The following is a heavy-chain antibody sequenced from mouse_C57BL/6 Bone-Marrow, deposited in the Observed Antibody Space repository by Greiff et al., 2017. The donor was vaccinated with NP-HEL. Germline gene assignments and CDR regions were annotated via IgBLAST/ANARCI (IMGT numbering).Heavy chain of an antibody. D-gene: IGHD1-1*01. J-gene: IGHJ2*01. V-gene: IGHV1-50*01. CDR1: GYTFTSYW. CDR3: ARSITTVVEGY. Sequence: QVQLQQPGAELVKPGASVKLSCKASGYTFTSYWMQWVKQRPGQGLEWIGEIDHSDSYTNSNQKFKGKATLTVDTSSSTAYMQLSSLTSEDSAVYYCARSITTVVEGYWGQGTTLTVSS. CDR2: IDHSDSYT.